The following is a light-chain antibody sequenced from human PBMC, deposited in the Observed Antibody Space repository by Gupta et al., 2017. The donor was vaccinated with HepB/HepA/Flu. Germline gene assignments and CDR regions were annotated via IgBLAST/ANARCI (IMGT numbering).Light chain of an antibody. CDR2: GAS. Sequence: EIVMTQSPATLSVSPGERVTLSCRASQRVDIRLSWYQQIVGQPPRLLIYGASTRASGIPVRCMGSGSDTEYTLIISSLQSQDVSVYYWQQYYDGRPLSFGEGTKVEIK. CDR1: QRVDIR. V-gene: IGKV3-15*01. J-gene: IGKJ4*01. CDR3: QQYYDGRPLS.